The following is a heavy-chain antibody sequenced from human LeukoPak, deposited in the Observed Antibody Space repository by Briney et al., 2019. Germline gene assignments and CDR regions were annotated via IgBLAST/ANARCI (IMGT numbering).Heavy chain of an antibody. V-gene: IGHV6-1*01. J-gene: IGHJ3*01. CDR1: GDSVSTNSVA. D-gene: IGHD2-15*01. Sequence: SQTLSLTCAISGDSVSTNSVAWNWIRQSPSRGLEWLGRTYHRSKWSNDYAVSVKSRITINPHTSKNQFSLQLNSVTPDDTALYYCARGKYSGFDLWGQGTMVTVSS. CDR2: TYHRSKWSN. CDR3: ARGKYSGFDL.